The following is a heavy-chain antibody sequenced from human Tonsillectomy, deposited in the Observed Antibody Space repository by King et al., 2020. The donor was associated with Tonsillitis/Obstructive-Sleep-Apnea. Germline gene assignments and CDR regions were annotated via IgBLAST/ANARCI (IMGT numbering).Heavy chain of an antibody. Sequence: VQLVESGGGLVQPGGSLRLSCAASGFTFSSYWMTWVRQAPGTGLEWVANIKQDGSEEYYVDSVKGRFTISRDSAKNSLSLQMSSLRVEDTALYYCARTLWSGYSNDYMDVWGRGTAVTVSS. D-gene: IGHD3-3*01. J-gene: IGHJ6*03. V-gene: IGHV3-7*01. CDR3: ARTLWSGYSNDYMDV. CDR1: GFTFSSYW. CDR2: IKQDGSEE.